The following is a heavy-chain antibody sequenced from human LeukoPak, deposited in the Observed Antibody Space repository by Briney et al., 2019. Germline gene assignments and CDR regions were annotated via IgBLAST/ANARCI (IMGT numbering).Heavy chain of an antibody. Sequence: GGSLRLSCAASGFTFSSYAMHWVREAPGKGLEWVAVISYDGSNKYYADSVKGRFTISRDNSKNTLYLQMNSLRAEDTAVYYCAKDPITIFGVANNWFDPWGQGTLVTVSS. CDR1: GFTFSSYA. D-gene: IGHD3-3*01. V-gene: IGHV3-30-3*01. J-gene: IGHJ5*02. CDR3: AKDPITIFGVANNWFDP. CDR2: ISYDGSNK.